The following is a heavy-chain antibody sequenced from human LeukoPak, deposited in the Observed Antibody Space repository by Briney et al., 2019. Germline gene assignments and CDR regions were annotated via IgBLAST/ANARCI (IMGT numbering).Heavy chain of an antibody. CDR3: ARDRSGLYYFDY. CDR1: GYTLSSYY. V-gene: IGHV1-46*01. Sequence: ASVKVSCKASGYTLSSYYMDWVRQAPGQGLEWMGMIDPSDGSTTYAQKFQGRVTVTRDTSTSTVFMELSSLRSEDTAMYYCARDRSGLYYFDYWGQGTPVTVSS. D-gene: IGHD3-22*01. CDR2: IDPSDGST. J-gene: IGHJ4*02.